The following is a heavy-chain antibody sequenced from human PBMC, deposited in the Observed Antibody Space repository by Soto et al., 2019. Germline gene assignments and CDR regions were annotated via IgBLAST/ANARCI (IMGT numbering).Heavy chain of an antibody. D-gene: IGHD7-27*01. CDR2: IDPSDSSS. CDR1: GYSFTSYW. V-gene: IGHV5-10-1*03. J-gene: IGHJ4*02. CDR3: VRRLGKDIDY. Sequence: EVQLVQSGAEVKKPGESLRVSCKGSGYSFTSYWINWVRQMPGKGLEWMGRIDPSDSSSNYSPSFQGHVTTSADKSISSDYLQWGSLKASVTAKYFCVRRLGKDIDYWGQGTLVTVSS.